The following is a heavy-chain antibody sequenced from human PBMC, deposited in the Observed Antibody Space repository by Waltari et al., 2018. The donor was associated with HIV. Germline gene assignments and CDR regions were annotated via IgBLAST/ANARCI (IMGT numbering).Heavy chain of an antibody. CDR1: GFTFSSYW. CDR3: ARTGTIANSGRFFD. V-gene: IGHV3-7*01. CDR2: INQDGSEK. D-gene: IGHD1-26*01. J-gene: IGHJ4*02. Sequence: EVQLVESGGGLVQPGGSLRLSCAASGFTFSSYWMSWVGQAPGKGLGGVANINQDGSEKYYVDSVKGRFTISRDNAKNSLSLQMNSLRAEDTAVYYCARTGTIANSGRFFDWGQGTLVTVSS.